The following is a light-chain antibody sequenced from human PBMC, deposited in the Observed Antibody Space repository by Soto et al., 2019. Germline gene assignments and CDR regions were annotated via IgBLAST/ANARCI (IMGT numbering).Light chain of an antibody. CDR2: ASS. V-gene: IGKV3-20*01. CDR3: QQYGSSSYT. J-gene: IGKJ2*01. Sequence: EIVLTQSPGTLSLSPGERATLSCRASQSISSSYLAWYQQKPGQAPRLLIYASSSRATGIPDRFSGSGSGTDFTLTISRLEPEDLAVYYCQQYGSSSYTFGQGNQLEIK. CDR1: QSISSSY.